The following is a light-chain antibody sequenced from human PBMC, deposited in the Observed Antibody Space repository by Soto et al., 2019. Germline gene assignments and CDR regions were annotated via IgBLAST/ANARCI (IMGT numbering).Light chain of an antibody. CDR3: SSYTSSSPLV. V-gene: IGLV2-14*03. J-gene: IGLJ1*01. Sequence: QSVLTQPTSVSGSPGQSITISCTGNHNDIGTYDYVSWYQQHPGRAPRLLISGVTTRPSGISDRFSASKSGLTASLTISGLQPEDEADYYCSSYTSSSPLVFGSGTKVTVL. CDR2: GVT. CDR1: HNDIGTYDY.